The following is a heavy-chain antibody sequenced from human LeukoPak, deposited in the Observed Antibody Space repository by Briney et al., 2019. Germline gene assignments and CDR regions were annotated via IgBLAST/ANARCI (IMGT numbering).Heavy chain of an antibody. CDR3: AKVWGEIVGATTD. CDR1: GFTFSTYA. CDR2: IGGSGGST. Sequence: PGGSLRLSCAASGFTFSTYAMSWVRQAPGKGLEWVSAIGGSGGSTYYADSVKGRFTISRDNSKNTLYLQIYSLRAEDTAVYYCAKVWGEIVGATTDWGQGALVTVSS. D-gene: IGHD1-26*01. J-gene: IGHJ4*02. V-gene: IGHV3-23*01.